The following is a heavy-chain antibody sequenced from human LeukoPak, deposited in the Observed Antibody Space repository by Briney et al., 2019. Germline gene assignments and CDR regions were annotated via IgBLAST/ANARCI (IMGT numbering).Heavy chain of an antibody. CDR1: GFTFDDYA. Sequence: GGSLRLSCAASGFTFDDYAMHWVRQAPGKGLEWVSGISWNSGSIGYADSVKGRFTISRDNAKNSLYLQMNSLRAEDTALNYCAKDSSAGTFYYYGMDVWGQGTTVTVSS. CDR3: AKDSSAGTFYYYGMDV. CDR2: ISWNSGSI. V-gene: IGHV3-9*01. J-gene: IGHJ6*02. D-gene: IGHD6-19*01.